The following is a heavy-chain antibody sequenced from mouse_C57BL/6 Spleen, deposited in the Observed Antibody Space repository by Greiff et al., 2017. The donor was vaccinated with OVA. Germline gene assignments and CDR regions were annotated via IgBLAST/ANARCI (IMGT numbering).Heavy chain of an antibody. Sequence: EVMLVESGGDLVKPGGSLKLSCAASGFPFSSYGMSWVRQPPAKRLEWVATISSGGSYTYYPASVKGRFTISRDNAKNPLYLQMSSLKSEDTAMYYCARRDDEGAMDYWGQGTSVTVSS. CDR2: ISSGGSYT. D-gene: IGHD2-12*01. J-gene: IGHJ4*01. CDR1: GFPFSSYG. V-gene: IGHV5-6*02. CDR3: ARRDDEGAMDY.